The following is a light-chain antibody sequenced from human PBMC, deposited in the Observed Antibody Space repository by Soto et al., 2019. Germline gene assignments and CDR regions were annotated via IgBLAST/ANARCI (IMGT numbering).Light chain of an antibody. CDR3: QQHVRSPPIT. V-gene: IGKV3-20*01. J-gene: IGKJ5*01. Sequence: EIVWTEYPGTLSLSRGERATLSCRASQSVSSSYLAWYQQKPGQAPRLLISGASSRSTGIPDRFSGSGYGTHFPIHISSLEPEDFAVYYCQQHVRSPPITFGQGTRLEIK. CDR2: GAS. CDR1: QSVSSSY.